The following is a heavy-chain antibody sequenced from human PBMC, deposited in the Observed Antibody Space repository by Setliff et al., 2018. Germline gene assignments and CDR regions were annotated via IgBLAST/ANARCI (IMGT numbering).Heavy chain of an antibody. D-gene: IGHD3-3*02. CDR1: GFIFSSYN. Sequence: PGGSLRLSCAASGFIFSSYNMIWIRQAPGKGLEWASHISIDGDTVYYADSVKGRFTISRDNAKKSMNLQMTTLRADDTAMYYCATDSNPSHWGQGTLVTVSS. V-gene: IGHV3-48*01. CDR3: ATDSNPSH. CDR2: ISIDGDTV. J-gene: IGHJ4*02.